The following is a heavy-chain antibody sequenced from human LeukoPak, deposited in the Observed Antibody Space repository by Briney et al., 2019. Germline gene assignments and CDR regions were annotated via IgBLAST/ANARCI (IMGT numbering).Heavy chain of an antibody. CDR1: GFTFSSYW. J-gene: IGHJ3*02. CDR3: VREYSSSSGRAFDM. CDR2: ISTDGSST. V-gene: IGHV3-74*01. D-gene: IGHD6-6*01. Sequence: KPGGSLRLSCAASGFTFSSYWMHWVRQAPGKGLVRVSRISTDGSSTNSADSVKGRLTISRDNAKNTLYLQMNSLRAEDTAVYYCVREYSSSSGRAFDMWGQGTMVTVSP.